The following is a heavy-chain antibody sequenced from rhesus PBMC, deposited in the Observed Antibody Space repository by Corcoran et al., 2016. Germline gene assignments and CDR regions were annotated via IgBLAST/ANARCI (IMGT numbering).Heavy chain of an antibody. V-gene: IGHV3S5*01. D-gene: IGHD6-25*01. CDR3: AKPLRSRARGYSGSWNGLDY. J-gene: IGHJ4*01. CDR1: GFTFSSYG. CDR2: INSGGGNT. Sequence: EVQLVETGGGLVQPGGSLKLSCGASGFTFSSYGMSWVRQAPGKWLEWVSAINSGGGNTSYADSLKGRFTISRDKSKNTLSLQMNSLRAEDTAVYYCAKPLRSRARGYSGSWNGLDYWGQGVLVTVSS.